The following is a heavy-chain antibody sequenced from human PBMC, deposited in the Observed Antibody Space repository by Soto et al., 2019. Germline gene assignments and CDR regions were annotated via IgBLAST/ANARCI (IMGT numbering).Heavy chain of an antibody. CDR2: INPNSGST. D-gene: IGHD2-15*01. V-gene: IGHV1-2*04. CDR3: ARENLICSGGSCYSEVGYYYMDV. J-gene: IGHJ6*03. CDR1: GGTFSSYA. Sequence: ASVKVSCKASGGTFSSYAISWVRQAPGQGLEWMGGINPNSGSTNYAQKFQGWVTMTRDTSISTAYMELSRLRSDDTAVYYCARENLICSGGSCYSEVGYYYMDVWGKGTTVTVSS.